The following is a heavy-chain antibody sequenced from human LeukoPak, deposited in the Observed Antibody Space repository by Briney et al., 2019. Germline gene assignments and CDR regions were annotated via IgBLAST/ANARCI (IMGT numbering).Heavy chain of an antibody. Sequence: SVKVSCKASGYTFTSYAISWVRQAPGQGLEWMGRIIPIFGTANYAQKFQGRVTITTDESTSTAYMELSSLRSEDTAVYYCARHLQTYYYDSSGYFDYWGQGTLVTVSS. CDR2: IIPIFGTA. V-gene: IGHV1-69*05. J-gene: IGHJ4*02. CDR3: ARHLQTYYYDSSGYFDY. D-gene: IGHD3-22*01. CDR1: GYTFTSYA.